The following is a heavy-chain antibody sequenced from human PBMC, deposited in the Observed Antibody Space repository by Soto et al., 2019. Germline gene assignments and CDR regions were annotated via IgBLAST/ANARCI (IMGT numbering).Heavy chain of an antibody. Sequence: EVQLLESGGGLVQPGESLRLSCAASGFTFSSYAMSWVRQAPGKGLEGVSVISGSDDSTYYADSVKGRITISRDNSKNTLYLQMNSLRAEDTAVYYCAKRSSSSTFDYWGQGTLVTVSS. CDR2: ISGSDDST. CDR3: AKRSSSSTFDY. V-gene: IGHV3-23*01. CDR1: GFTFSSYA. D-gene: IGHD6-6*01. J-gene: IGHJ4*02.